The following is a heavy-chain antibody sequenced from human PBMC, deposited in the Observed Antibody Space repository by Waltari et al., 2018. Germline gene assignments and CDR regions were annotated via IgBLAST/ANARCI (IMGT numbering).Heavy chain of an antibody. CDR1: GFTFSSYA. D-gene: IGHD2-15*01. CDR3: AKKIRYCSGGSCYFES. J-gene: IGHJ4*02. CDR2: ISGSGGST. Sequence: EVQLLESGGGLVQPGGSLRLSCAASGFTFSSYAMSWVRQAPGKGLEWVSAISGSGGSTYYADSVKGRFTISRDNSNNTVFLQMSSLRADDTAVYYCAKKIRYCSGGSCYFESWGQGTRVTVSS. V-gene: IGHV3-23*01.